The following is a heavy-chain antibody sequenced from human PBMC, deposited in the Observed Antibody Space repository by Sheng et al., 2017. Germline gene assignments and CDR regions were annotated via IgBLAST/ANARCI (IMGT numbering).Heavy chain of an antibody. J-gene: IGHJ5*02. V-gene: IGHV1-69*13. CDR2: IIPIFGTA. CDR1: GGTFSSYA. Sequence: QVQLVQSGAEVKKPGSSVKVSCKASGGTFSSYAISWVRQAPGQGLEWMGGIIPIFGTANYAQKFQGRVTITADESTSTAYMELSSLRSEDTAVYYCARDHRIVVVGWSFGGNWFDPWGQGTLVTVSS. D-gene: IGHD2-21*01. CDR3: ARDHRIVVVGWSFGGNWFDP.